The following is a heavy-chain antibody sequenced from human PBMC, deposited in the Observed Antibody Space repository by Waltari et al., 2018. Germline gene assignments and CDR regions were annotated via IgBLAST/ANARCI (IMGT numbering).Heavy chain of an antibody. Sequence: QVQLVESGGGVVKPGGSLRLSCAAAGFTFSDYYMSWHRKAPGTGTAWAAYMSSSGITIYYADSVKGRFTISRDNAKNSLYLQMNSLRAEDTAVYYCAKVNVEWFPPQDYYYYYYMDVWGKGTTVTVSS. CDR2: MSSSGITI. CDR3: AKVNVEWFPPQDYYYYYYMDV. D-gene: IGHD3-3*01. CDR1: GFTFSDYY. J-gene: IGHJ6*03. V-gene: IGHV3-11*04.